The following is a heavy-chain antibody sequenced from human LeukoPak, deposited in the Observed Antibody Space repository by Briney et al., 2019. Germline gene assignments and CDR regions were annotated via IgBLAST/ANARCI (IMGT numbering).Heavy chain of an antibody. V-gene: IGHV4-39*01. Sequence: SETLSLTCTVSGGSISSSSYYRGWIRQPPGKGLEWIGSIYYSGSTYYNPSLKSRVTISVDTSKNQFSLKLSSVTAADTAVYYCARRPLRYFDWLSSFRATNYFDYWGQGTLVTVSS. D-gene: IGHD3-9*01. CDR1: GGSISSSSYY. J-gene: IGHJ4*02. CDR2: IYYSGST. CDR3: ARRPLRYFDWLSSFRATNYFDY.